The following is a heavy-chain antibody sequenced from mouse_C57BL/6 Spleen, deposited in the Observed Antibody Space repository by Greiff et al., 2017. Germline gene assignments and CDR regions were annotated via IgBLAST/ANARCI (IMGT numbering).Heavy chain of an antibody. CDR3: APALDGYYSDY. V-gene: IGHV14-2*01. Sequence: VQLQQSGAELVKPGASVKLSCTASGFNIKDYYMHWVKQRTEQGLEWIGRIDPEDGETKYASKFQGTATITADTSSNTAYLQLSSLTSEDTAVYYCAPALDGYYSDYWGQGTTLTGSS. J-gene: IGHJ2*01. CDR1: GFNIKDYY. CDR2: IDPEDGET. D-gene: IGHD2-3*01.